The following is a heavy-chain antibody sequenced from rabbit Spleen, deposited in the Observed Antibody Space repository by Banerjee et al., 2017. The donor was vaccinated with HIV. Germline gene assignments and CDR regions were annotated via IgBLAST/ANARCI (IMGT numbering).Heavy chain of an antibody. V-gene: IGHV1S40*01. D-gene: IGHD7-1*01. CDR2: IAGDSSGFT. CDR3: ARDTGTSFSSYGMDL. CDR1: GFDFSRNYD. J-gene: IGHJ6*01. Sequence: QSLEESGGGLVQPEGSLTLTCKASGFDFSRNYDMCWVRQAPGKGLEWISCIAGDSSGFTYSATWVKGRFTCSKTSSTTVTLQMTSLTVADTATYFCARDTGTSFSSYGMDLWGPGTLVTVS.